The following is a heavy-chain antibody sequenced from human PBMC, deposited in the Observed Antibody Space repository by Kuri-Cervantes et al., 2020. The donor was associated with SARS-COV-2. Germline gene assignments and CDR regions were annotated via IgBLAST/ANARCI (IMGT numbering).Heavy chain of an antibody. D-gene: IGHD2-2*01. CDR1: GITFGDYT. CDR3: ARGEVIVVPAAVAYYCYMDV. CDR2: INHSGST. J-gene: IGHJ6*03. Sequence: GSLRLSCTTSGITFGDYTMSWIRQPPGKGLEWIGEINHSGSTNYNPSLKSRVTISVDTPKNQFSLKLSSVTAADTAVYYCARGEVIVVPAAVAYYCYMDVWGKGTTVTVSS. V-gene: IGHV4-34*01.